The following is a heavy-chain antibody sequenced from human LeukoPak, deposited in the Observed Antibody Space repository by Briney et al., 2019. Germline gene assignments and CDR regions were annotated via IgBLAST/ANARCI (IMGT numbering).Heavy chain of an antibody. CDR2: ISSRSGYM. CDR1: GFTVSSNY. CDR3: GRDPSVYDSSTWSPIDY. Sequence: PGGSLRLSCAASGFTVSSNYMSWVRQAPGKGLEWVSSISSRSGYMYYADSAKGRFTISRDNVENSLYLQMNSLRAEDTAVYYCGRDPSVYDSSTWSPIDYWGQGTLVTVSS. J-gene: IGHJ4*02. V-gene: IGHV3-21*01. D-gene: IGHD6-13*01.